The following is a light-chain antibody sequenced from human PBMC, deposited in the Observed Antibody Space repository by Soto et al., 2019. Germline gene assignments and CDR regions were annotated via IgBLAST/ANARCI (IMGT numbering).Light chain of an antibody. J-gene: IGKJ5*01. CDR1: QTISKD. Sequence: EIIMTQSPATLSVSPGERVTLYCRASQTISKDLAWYQQKPCQAPRLIIFDASNRATGIPARFSGSGSGTDFTLTISRLEPEDFAIYYCQQHSNWPLTFGQGTRLEIK. CDR3: QQHSNWPLT. CDR2: DAS. V-gene: IGKV3-11*01.